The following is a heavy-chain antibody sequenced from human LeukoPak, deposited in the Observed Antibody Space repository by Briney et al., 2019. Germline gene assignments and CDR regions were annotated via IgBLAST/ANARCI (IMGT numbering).Heavy chain of an antibody. D-gene: IGHD4-17*01. CDR3: ARAYSDDYYYYYYMDV. Sequence: SETLSLTCTVSGGSISSYYWSWIRQPAGKGLEWIGRIYTSGSTNYNPSLKSRVTISVDTSKNQFSLKLSSVTAADTAVYYCARAYSDDYYYYYYMDVWGKGTTVTVSS. V-gene: IGHV4-4*07. CDR2: IYTSGST. CDR1: GGSISSYY. J-gene: IGHJ6*03.